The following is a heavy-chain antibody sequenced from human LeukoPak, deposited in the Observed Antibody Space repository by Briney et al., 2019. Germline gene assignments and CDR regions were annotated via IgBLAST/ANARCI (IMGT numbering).Heavy chain of an antibody. J-gene: IGHJ6*03. CDR2: IKQDGSEQ. V-gene: IGHV3-7*01. CDR3: ATSSDYDILTGYLTGYYYMDV. Sequence: GGSLRLSCAASRFTFSEYWMSWVRQAPGKGLEWVANIKQDGSEQYYVDSVRGRFTISRDNAKNSLYLQMNSLRAEDTAVYYCATSSDYDILTGYLTGYYYMDVWGKGTTVTVSS. D-gene: IGHD3-9*01. CDR1: RFTFSEYW.